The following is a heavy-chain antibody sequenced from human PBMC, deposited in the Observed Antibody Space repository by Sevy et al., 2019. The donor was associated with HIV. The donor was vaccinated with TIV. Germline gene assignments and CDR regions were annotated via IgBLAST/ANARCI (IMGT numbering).Heavy chain of an antibody. J-gene: IGHJ4*02. Sequence: ASVKVSCKASGYTFTSYGISWVRQAPGQGLEWMGWISAYNGNTNYAQKLQGRVTMTTDTSTSTANMELRSLRSDETAVYYCERHPPQAYGDYSRYYFDYWGQGTLVTVSS. V-gene: IGHV1-18*01. CDR1: GYTFTSYG. CDR3: ERHPPQAYGDYSRYYFDY. D-gene: IGHD4-17*01. CDR2: ISAYNGNT.